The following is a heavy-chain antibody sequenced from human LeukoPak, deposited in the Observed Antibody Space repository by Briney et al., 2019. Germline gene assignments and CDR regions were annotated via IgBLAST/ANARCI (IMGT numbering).Heavy chain of an antibody. CDR2: VYPGDSET. D-gene: IGHD5-18*01. V-gene: IGHV5-51*01. Sequence: GESLKISCKGSGYSFTALWIAWSRQMPGKGLEWMGIVYPGDSETRYSPSFQGQVTISADKSISSAYLQWGSLEASDTVMYYCKRTPSYGHHDAFDIWGQGTMVTVSS. CDR3: KRTPSYGHHDAFDI. J-gene: IGHJ3*02. CDR1: GYSFTALW.